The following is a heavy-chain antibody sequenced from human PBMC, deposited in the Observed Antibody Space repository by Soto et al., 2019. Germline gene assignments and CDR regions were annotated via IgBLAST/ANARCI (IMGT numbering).Heavy chain of an antibody. D-gene: IGHD4-17*01. V-gene: IGHV4-61*01. CDR3: ARDSPDYGNWYYFDY. Sequence: SETLSLTCTVSGGSVSSGSYYWSWIRQPPGKGLEWIGYIYNSGSTNYNPSLKSRVTVSVDTSKNQFSLKLSSVTAADTAVYYCARDSPDYGNWYYFDYWGQGTLVTVSS. CDR2: IYNSGST. CDR1: GGSVSSGSYY. J-gene: IGHJ4*02.